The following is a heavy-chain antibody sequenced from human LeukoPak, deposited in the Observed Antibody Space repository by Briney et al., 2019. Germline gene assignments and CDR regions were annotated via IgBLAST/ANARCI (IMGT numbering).Heavy chain of an antibody. V-gene: IGHV3-23*01. D-gene: IGHD3-9*01. CDR2: ISGSGGST. Sequence: PGGSLRLSCAASGFTFSSYAMSWVRQAPGKGLEWVSAISGSGGSTYYADSVKGRFTISRDNSKNTLYLQMNSLRAEDTAVYYCAKDLDPDDILTGCGAFDYWGQGTLVTVSS. J-gene: IGHJ4*02. CDR1: GFTFSSYA. CDR3: AKDLDPDDILTGCGAFDY.